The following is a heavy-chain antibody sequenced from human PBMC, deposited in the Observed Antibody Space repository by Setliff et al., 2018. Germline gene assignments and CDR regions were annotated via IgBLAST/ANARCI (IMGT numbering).Heavy chain of an antibody. CDR3: ARQGRKSDSRGYYYWTDFDY. J-gene: IGHJ4*02. V-gene: IGHV4-39*01. CDR2: IHYSGST. CDR1: ACSISSSSYY. D-gene: IGHD3-22*01. Sequence: SETLSLTCTVSACSISSSSYYWGWIRQPPGKWLEWIATIHYSGSTYYNPSLKSRVTTSVDTSKNQFSLKLSSVTAADTAVYYCARQGRKSDSRGYYYWTDFDYWGQGALVTVSS.